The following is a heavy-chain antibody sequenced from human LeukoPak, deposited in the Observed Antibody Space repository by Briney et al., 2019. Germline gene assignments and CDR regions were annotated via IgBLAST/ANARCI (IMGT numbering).Heavy chain of an antibody. CDR1: GFAFNNCV. V-gene: IGHV3-23*01. CDR3: ARASGIYGSGWYFDY. J-gene: IGHJ4*02. Sequence: GGSLRLSCAASGFAFNNCVMSWVRQAPGKGLEWVSTINGGGYNTYYADSVKGRFTISRDNSKNTLSLQVNTLRAEDTAVYYCARASGIYGSGWYFDYWGQGTLVTVSS. CDR2: INGGGYNT. D-gene: IGHD6-19*01.